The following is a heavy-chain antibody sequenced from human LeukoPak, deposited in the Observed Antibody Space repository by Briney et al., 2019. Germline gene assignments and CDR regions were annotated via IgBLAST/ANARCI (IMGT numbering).Heavy chain of an antibody. J-gene: IGHJ4*02. CDR2: IYNDGST. D-gene: IGHD7-27*01. CDR3: ARGWGFFDY. CDR1: VFTGSSNY. V-gene: IGHV3-66*01. Sequence: GWALRLSCAASVFTGSSNYMGWGRQAPGKGLEWVSVIYNDGSTYYADSVKDRFTISRDNSKNTLYLQLNSLRDEDTAVYHCARGWGFFDYWGQGTLVTVSS.